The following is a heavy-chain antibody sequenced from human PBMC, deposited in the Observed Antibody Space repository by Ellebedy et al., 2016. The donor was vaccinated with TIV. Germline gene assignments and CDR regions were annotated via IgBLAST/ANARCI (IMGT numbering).Heavy chain of an antibody. CDR2: ISSSSSTR. J-gene: IGHJ6*02. Sequence: GESLKISCAASGFTFSSYSMNWVRQAPGKGLEWVSYISSSSSTRYYADSVKGRFPISRDNAKNSLYLQMNSLRDEDTAVYYCARVGSSSLLSYYGMDVWGQGTTVTVSS. CDR3: ARVGSSSLLSYYGMDV. CDR1: GFTFSSYS. D-gene: IGHD6-6*01. V-gene: IGHV3-48*02.